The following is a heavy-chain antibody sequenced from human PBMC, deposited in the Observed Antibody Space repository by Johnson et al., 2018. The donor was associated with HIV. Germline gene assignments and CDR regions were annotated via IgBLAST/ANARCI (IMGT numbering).Heavy chain of an antibody. CDR2: ISYDGNNT. CDR1: GFTFEDYG. V-gene: IGHV3-30*18. CDR3: AKGGIATRFFDI. D-gene: IGHD6-6*01. J-gene: IGHJ3*02. Sequence: QVQLVESGGGAVRPGGSLRLSCVVSGFTFEDYGMSWVRQAPGKGLEWVAVISYDGNNTYYADSVRGRFTISRDNSKNTLYLQMNSLRAEDTALYYCAKGGIATRFFDIWGQGTMVTVSS.